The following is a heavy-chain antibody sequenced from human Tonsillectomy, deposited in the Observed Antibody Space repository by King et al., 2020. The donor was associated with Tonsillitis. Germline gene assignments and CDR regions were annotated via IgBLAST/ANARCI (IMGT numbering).Heavy chain of an antibody. Sequence: VQLVESGGGVVQPGRSLRLSCAASGFTFSSYAMHWVRQAPGKGLEWVAVISYDGSNKYYADSVKGRFTISRDNSKNTLYLQMNSLRAEDTAVYYCARASARRWYHYGMDVWGQGTTVSVSS. CDR2: ISYDGSNK. J-gene: IGHJ6*02. V-gene: IGHV3-30-3*01. CDR1: GFTFSSYA. CDR3: ARASARRWYHYGMDV. D-gene: IGHD5-24*01.